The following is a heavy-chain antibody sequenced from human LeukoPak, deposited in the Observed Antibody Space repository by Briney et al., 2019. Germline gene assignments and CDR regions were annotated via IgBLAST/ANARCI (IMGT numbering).Heavy chain of an antibody. V-gene: IGHV3-21*01. CDR1: GFTFSSYN. D-gene: IGHD3-10*02. Sequence: PGGSLRLSCAASGFTFSSYNMNWVGQAPGKGLEWVSSISSSSIYIYYADSVKGRFTISRDNAKNSLYLQMNSLRAEDTAVYYCAELGITMIGGVWGKGTTVTISS. J-gene: IGHJ6*04. CDR2: ISSSSIYI. CDR3: AELGITMIGGV.